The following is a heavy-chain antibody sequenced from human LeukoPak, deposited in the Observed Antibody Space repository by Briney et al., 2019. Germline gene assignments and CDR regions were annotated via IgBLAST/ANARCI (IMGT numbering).Heavy chain of an antibody. V-gene: IGHV4-59*01. D-gene: IGHD5-12*01. CDR1: GGSISSYY. CDR2: IYYSGST. Sequence: PSETLSLTCTVSGGSISSYYWSWIRQPPGKGLEWIGYIYYSGSTNYNPSLKSRVTISVDTSKNQFSLKLSSVTAADTAVYYCALVATITALFDYWGQGTLVTASS. J-gene: IGHJ4*02. CDR3: ALVATITALFDY.